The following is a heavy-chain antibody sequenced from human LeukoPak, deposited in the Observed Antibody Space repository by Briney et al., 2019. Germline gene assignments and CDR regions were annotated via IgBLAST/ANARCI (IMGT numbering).Heavy chain of an antibody. CDR1: GASIIGGNYF. J-gene: IGHJ4*02. V-gene: IGHV4-39*01. Sequence: SETLSLTCTVSGASIIGGNYFWGWVRQAPGKRLEWIGSWHHSGITDYNPSVRSRVTISTDTSKNQFSLKLTSVTAADSGLYFCARQYEYWGQGTLVTVSS. CDR3: ARQYEY. CDR2: WHHSGIT.